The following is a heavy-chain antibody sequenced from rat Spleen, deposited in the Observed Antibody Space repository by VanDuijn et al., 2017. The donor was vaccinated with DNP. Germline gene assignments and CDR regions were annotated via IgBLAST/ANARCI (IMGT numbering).Heavy chain of an antibody. CDR3: ARQPYYYDGYYPPDY. CDR2: ISYDGSST. V-gene: IGHV5-7*01. J-gene: IGHJ2*01. Sequence: EVQLVESGGGLVQPGRSLKLSCAASGFTFSDYNMAWVRQAPKKGLEWVATISYDGSSTYYRDSVKGRFTISRDNAKSTLYLQMDSLRSEDTATYYCARQPYYYDGYYPPDYWGQGVMVTVSS. CDR1: GFTFSDYN. D-gene: IGHD1-12*03.